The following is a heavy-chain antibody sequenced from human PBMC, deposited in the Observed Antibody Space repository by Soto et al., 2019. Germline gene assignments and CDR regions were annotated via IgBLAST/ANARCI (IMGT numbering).Heavy chain of an antibody. J-gene: IGHJ4*02. Sequence: GASVKVSCKASGGTFSSYAISWVRQAPGQGLEWMGGIIPIFGTANYAQKFQGRVTITADESTSTAYMELSSLRSEDTAVYYCAREGIAARIPTDWGQGTLVTVSS. CDR1: GGTFSSYA. CDR2: IIPIFGTA. D-gene: IGHD6-6*01. V-gene: IGHV1-69*13. CDR3: AREGIAARIPTD.